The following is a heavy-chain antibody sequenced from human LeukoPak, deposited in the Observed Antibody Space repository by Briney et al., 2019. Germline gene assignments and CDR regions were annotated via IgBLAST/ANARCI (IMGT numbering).Heavy chain of an antibody. CDR3: ARDRVYYMDV. CDR2: IGGRTSTT. V-gene: IGHV3-48*02. Sequence: GGSLRLSCAASGFTFSDYNMNWVRQAPGQGLEWLSHIGGRTSTTYYADSVKGRFTISRDNAKNSLYLQMNGLSDEGTAVYYCARDRVYYMDVWGKGTTVTVSS. CDR1: GFTFSDYN. J-gene: IGHJ6*03.